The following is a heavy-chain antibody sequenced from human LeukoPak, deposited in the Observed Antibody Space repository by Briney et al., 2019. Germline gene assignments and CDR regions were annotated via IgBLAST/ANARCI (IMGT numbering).Heavy chain of an antibody. D-gene: IGHD6-6*01. J-gene: IGHJ4*02. CDR1: GYTFTGYY. V-gene: IGHV1-2*02. Sequence: ASVKVSRKASGYTFTGYYLHWVRQAPGQGLEWMGWINPNSGDTNYAQKFQGRVTMTRDTSISTAYMEQSRLRSDDTAVYYCARVYSSSLDYWGQGTLVTVSS. CDR2: INPNSGDT. CDR3: ARVYSSSLDY.